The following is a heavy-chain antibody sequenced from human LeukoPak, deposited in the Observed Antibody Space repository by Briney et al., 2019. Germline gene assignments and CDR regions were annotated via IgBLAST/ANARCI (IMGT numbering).Heavy chain of an antibody. J-gene: IGHJ5*02. D-gene: IGHD3-22*01. CDR3: ARVLDSSGYYYGFDP. CDR2: INHSGST. V-gene: IGHV4-34*01. Sequence: PGGSLRLSCAASGFTFSDYYMSWIRQPPGKGLEWIGEINHSGSTNYNPSLKSRVTISVDTSKNQFSLRLSSVTAADTAVYYCARVLDSSGYYYGFDPWGQGTLVTVSS. CDR1: GFTFSDYY.